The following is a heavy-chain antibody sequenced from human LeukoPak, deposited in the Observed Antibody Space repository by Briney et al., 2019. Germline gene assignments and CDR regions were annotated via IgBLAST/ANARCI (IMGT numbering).Heavy chain of an antibody. V-gene: IGHV1-18*01. CDR3: ARVLNKYSSSYSG. CDR2: ISAYNGNT. Sequence: EASVKVSCKASGYTFTSYGISWVRQAPGQGLEWMGWISAYNGNTNYAQKFQGRVTITTDESTSTAYVELSSLRSEDTAVYYCARVLNKYSSSYSGWGQGTLVTVSS. J-gene: IGHJ4*02. CDR1: GYTFTSYG. D-gene: IGHD6-6*01.